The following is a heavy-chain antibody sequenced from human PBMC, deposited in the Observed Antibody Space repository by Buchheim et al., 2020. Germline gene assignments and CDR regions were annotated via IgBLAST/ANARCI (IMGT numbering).Heavy chain of an antibody. V-gene: IGHV3-23*04. J-gene: IGHJ6*02. CDR2: ISGSGGST. D-gene: IGHD4-17*01. CDR1: GFTFSSYA. Sequence: EVQLVESGGGLVQPGGSLRLSCAASGFTFSSYAMSWVRQAPGKGLEWVSAISGSGGSTYYADSVKGRFTISRDNSKNTLYLQMNSMRAEDAAVYYCAKDEMETTVAWFRVYGMDVWGQGTT. CDR3: AKDEMETTVAWFRVYGMDV.